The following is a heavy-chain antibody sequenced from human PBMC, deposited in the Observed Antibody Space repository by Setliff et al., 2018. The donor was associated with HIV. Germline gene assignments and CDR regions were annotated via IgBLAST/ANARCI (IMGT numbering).Heavy chain of an antibody. CDR1: GYTLTELS. J-gene: IGHJ4*02. CDR3: ATAKEVWLAEGGFDY. D-gene: IGHD6-19*01. V-gene: IGHV1-24*01. CDR2: VDPEDGDT. Sequence: ASVKVSCKVSGYTLTELSMHWVRQASGKGFEWMGRVDPEDGDTLYAHKFQGRVTMTEDTSTDTAYLELSGLKTDDTAVYYCATAKEVWLAEGGFDYWGQGTLVTVSS.